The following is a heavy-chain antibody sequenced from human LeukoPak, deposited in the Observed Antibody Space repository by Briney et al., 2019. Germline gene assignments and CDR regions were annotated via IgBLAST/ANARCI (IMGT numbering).Heavy chain of an antibody. D-gene: IGHD3-10*02. CDR2: IYYSGST. Sequence: SQTLSLTCSVSGGSISSGDYYWSWIRQPPGKGLEWIGYIYYSGSTYYNPPLKSRFTISVDTSKDQFSLKLSSVTAADTAVHYCARTDYYNVFFDYWGQGTLVTVSS. J-gene: IGHJ4*02. CDR3: ARTDYYNVFFDY. CDR1: GGSISSGDYY. V-gene: IGHV4-30-4*01.